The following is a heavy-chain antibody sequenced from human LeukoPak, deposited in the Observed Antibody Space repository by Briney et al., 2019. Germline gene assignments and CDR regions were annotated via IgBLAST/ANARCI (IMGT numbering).Heavy chain of an antibody. CDR2: ISSNGGST. D-gene: IGHD3-9*01. CDR1: GFTFSSYA. Sequence: GGSLRLSCAASGFTFSSYAMPWVRQAPGKGLEYVSAISSNGGSTYYANSVKGRFTISRDNSKNTLYLQMGSLRAEDMAVYYCARDSASYYDILTGYSFLDYWGQGTLVTVSS. V-gene: IGHV3-64*01. CDR3: ARDSASYYDILTGYSFLDY. J-gene: IGHJ4*02.